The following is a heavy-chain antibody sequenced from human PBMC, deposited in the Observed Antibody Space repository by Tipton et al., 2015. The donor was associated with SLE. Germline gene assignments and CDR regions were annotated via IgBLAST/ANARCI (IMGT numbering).Heavy chain of an antibody. CDR3: AGRIGGYYGMDV. CDR1: GFTFSSYD. Sequence: SLRLSCAASGFTFSSYDMHWVRQAPGKELEWVAVISYDGSNKYYADSVKGRFAISRDNSKNTLYLQMNSLRAEDTAVYYCAGRIGGYYGMDVWGQGTTVTVSS. D-gene: IGHD2-15*01. J-gene: IGHJ6*02. CDR2: ISYDGSNK. V-gene: IGHV3-30*09.